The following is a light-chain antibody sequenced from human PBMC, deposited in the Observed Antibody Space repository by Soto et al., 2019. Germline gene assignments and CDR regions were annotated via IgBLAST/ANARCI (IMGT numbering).Light chain of an antibody. V-gene: IGKV1-5*03. J-gene: IGKJ2*01. CDR1: QNINSW. Sequence: DIQMTQSPSTLSASVGDRVTVTCRASQNINSWLAWYQQKPGKAPKLLIYKASTLESGVPSRFSGSGSGTAFTRTINSLQPDDFATYYCQQDTSYSPYTFGQGPSWRS. CDR2: KAS. CDR3: QQDTSYSPYT.